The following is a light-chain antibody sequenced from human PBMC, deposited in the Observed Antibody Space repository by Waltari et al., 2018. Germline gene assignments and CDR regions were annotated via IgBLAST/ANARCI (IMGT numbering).Light chain of an antibody. J-gene: IGLJ1*01. CDR1: SSNVGRDK. Sequence: QSVLTQPPSASATPGQRFTISCSGTSSNVGRDKVYWFQQLPGTAPRLLIYKDHQRASGVPDLFSGSKSGTSDSLAISGLRSEDEADYYCVAWDDSLSGYAFVTGTKVTVL. V-gene: IGLV1-47*01. CDR3: VAWDDSLSGYA. CDR2: KDH.